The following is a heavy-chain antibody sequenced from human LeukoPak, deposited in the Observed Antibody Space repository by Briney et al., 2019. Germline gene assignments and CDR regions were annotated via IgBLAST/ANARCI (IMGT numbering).Heavy chain of an antibody. Sequence: PSETLSLTCIVSGASIRSYSWTWIRQPPGKGLEWIAYTYNSGSDSNPSLKSRVTISVDTSKNQFSLNLKSVTAADTAVYYCARVLQRTVWGVPDKWFAPWGRGIPVTVSS. D-gene: IGHD3-10*01. CDR2: TYNSGS. CDR3: ARVLQRTVWGVPDKWFAP. CDR1: GASIRSYS. J-gene: IGHJ5*02. V-gene: IGHV4-59*01.